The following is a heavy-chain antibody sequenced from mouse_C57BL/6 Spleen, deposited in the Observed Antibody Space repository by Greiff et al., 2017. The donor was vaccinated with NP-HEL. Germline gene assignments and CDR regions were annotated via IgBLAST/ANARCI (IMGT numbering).Heavy chain of an antibody. CDR3: ARSIITTEAWFAY. V-gene: IGHV1-53*01. CDR2: INPSNGGT. J-gene: IGHJ3*01. CDR1: GYTFTSYW. Sequence: VQLQQPGTELVKPGASVKLSCKASGYTFTSYWMHWVEQRPGQGLEWIGNINPSNGGTNYNEKFKSKATLTVAKSSSTAYMQLSSLTSDDSAVYYCARSIITTEAWFAYWGQGTLVTVSA. D-gene: IGHD1-1*01.